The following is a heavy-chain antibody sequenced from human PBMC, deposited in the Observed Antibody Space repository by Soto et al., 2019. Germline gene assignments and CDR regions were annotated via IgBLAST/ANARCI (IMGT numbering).Heavy chain of an antibody. D-gene: IGHD5-12*01. J-gene: IGHJ4*02. CDR1: GFTFSSYA. CDR2: ISYDGSNK. CDR3: ARPAAEMATTPPFDY. V-gene: IGHV3-30-3*01. Sequence: GGSLRLSCAASGFTFSSYAMHWVRQAPGKGLEWVAVISYDGSNKYYADSVKGRFTISRDNSKNTLYLQMNSLRAEDTAVYHCARPAAEMATTPPFDYWGQGTLVTVSS.